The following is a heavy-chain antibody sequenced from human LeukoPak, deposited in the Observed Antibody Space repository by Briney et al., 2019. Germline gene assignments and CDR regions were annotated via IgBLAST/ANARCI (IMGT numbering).Heavy chain of an antibody. CDR2: ISSNGGST. Sequence: GGSLRLSCAASGFTFSSYAMHWVRQAPGKGLEYVSAISSNGGSTYYANSVKGRFTISRDNSKNTLYLQMGSLRAEDMAVYYCARDKMSERSSGSYISQFYYYYYMDVWGKGTTVTVSS. J-gene: IGHJ6*03. CDR1: GFTFSSYA. V-gene: IGHV3-64*01. CDR3: ARDKMSERSSGSYISQFYYYYYMDV. D-gene: IGHD1-26*01.